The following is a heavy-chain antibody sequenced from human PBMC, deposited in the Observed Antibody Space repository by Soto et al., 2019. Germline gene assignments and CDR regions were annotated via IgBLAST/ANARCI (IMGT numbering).Heavy chain of an antibody. D-gene: IGHD2-2*01. V-gene: IGHV1-46*01. CDR1: GYTFTSYY. Sequence: ASVKVSCKASGYTFTSYYMHWVRQAPGQGLEWMGIINPSGGSTSYAQKFQGRVTMTRDTSTSTVYMELSSLRSEDTAVYYCASRGIVVVPAAMRPHDAFDIWGQGTMVTVSS. CDR2: INPSGGST. CDR3: ASRGIVVVPAAMRPHDAFDI. J-gene: IGHJ3*02.